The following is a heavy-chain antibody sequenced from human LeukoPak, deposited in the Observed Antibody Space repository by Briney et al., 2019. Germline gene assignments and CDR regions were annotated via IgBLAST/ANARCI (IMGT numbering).Heavy chain of an antibody. CDR2: VYYGGDA. J-gene: IGHJ6*02. CDR1: GGSIDSSGSY. CDR3: ARLFSRGWPYYYGLGA. D-gene: IGHD6-19*01. Sequence: SETLSLTCTVSGGSIDSSGSYWGWIRQPPGKGLEWIGCVYYGGDACYNPSLKSRVPISADLSKNQFSLSLISVTAADTALYYCARLFSRGWPYYYGLGAWGQGTTVTVSS. V-gene: IGHV4-39*01.